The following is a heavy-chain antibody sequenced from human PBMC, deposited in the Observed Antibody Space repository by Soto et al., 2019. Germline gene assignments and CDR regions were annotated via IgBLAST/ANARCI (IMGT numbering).Heavy chain of an antibody. Sequence: PSETLSLTCDVHGGSFSGYYWSWIRQPPGKGLEWIGEINHSGSTNYNPSLKSRVTISVDTSKNQFSLKLSSVTAADTAGYYCARHSVSWGQGTLVTVSS. D-gene: IGHD2-21*01. CDR2: INHSGST. V-gene: IGHV4-34*01. CDR3: ARHSVS. J-gene: IGHJ5*02. CDR1: GGSFSGYY.